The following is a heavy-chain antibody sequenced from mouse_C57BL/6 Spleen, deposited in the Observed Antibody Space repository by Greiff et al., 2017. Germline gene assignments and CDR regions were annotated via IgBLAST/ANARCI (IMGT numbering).Heavy chain of an antibody. D-gene: IGHD1-1*01. CDR2: IDPSDSYT. Sequence: VQLQQPGAELVMPGASVKLSCTASGYTFTSYWMHWVKQRPGQGLAWIGEIDPSDSYTNYNQKFKGKSTLTVDKSYSTVYMQLSSLTSEDSAVYYCARTLSYGSSYVPSDYWGQGTTLTVSS. CDR1: GYTFTSYW. J-gene: IGHJ2*01. CDR3: ARTLSYGSSYVPSDY. V-gene: IGHV1-69*01.